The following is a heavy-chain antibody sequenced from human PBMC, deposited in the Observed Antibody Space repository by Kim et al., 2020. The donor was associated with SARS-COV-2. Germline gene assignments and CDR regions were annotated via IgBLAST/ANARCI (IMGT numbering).Heavy chain of an antibody. CDR2: IIPILGIA. CDR3: ASSRRSGYVSVWDAFDI. D-gene: IGHD5-12*01. Sequence: SVKVSCKASGGTFSSYAISWVRQAPGQGLEWMGRIIPILGIANYAQKFQGRVTITADKSTSTAYMELSSLRSEDTAVYYCASSRRSGYVSVWDAFDIWGQGTMVTVSS. V-gene: IGHV1-69*04. CDR1: GGTFSSYA. J-gene: IGHJ3*02.